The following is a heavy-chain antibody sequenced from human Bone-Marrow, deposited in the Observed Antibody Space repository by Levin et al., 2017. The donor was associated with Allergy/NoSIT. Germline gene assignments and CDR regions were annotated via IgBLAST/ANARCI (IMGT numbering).Heavy chain of an antibody. D-gene: IGHD6-13*01. J-gene: IGHJ6*02. Sequence: PGGSLRLSCAASGFTFSSYGMHWVRQAPGKGLEWVAVIWYDGSNKYYADSVKGRFTISRDNSKNTLYLQMNSLRAEDTAVYYCAREGSLARPGNYYYYGMDVWGQGTTVTVSS. V-gene: IGHV3-33*01. CDR2: IWYDGSNK. CDR3: AREGSLARPGNYYYYGMDV. CDR1: GFTFSSYG.